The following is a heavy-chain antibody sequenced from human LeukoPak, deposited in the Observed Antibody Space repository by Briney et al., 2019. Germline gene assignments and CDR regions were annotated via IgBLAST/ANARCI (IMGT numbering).Heavy chain of an antibody. CDR1: GFTFSSYG. V-gene: IGHV3-30*02. D-gene: IGHD6-19*01. CDR2: IRYDGSNK. CDR3: ASQWRIDE. J-gene: IGHJ4*02. Sequence: PGGSLRLSCAASGFTFSSYGMHWVRQAPGKGLEWVAFIRYDGSNKYYADSVKGRFTISRDNAKNTLYMQMKSLRAEDTAVYYCASQWRIDEWGQATLVTVSS.